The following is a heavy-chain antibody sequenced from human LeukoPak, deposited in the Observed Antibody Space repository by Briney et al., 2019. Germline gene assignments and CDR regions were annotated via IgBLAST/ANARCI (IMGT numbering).Heavy chain of an antibody. Sequence: SETLSLTCTVSGGSISSYYWSWIRQPAGKGLEWIGRIYTSGSTNYNPSLKSRVTMSVDTSKNQFSLKLSSVTAADTAVYYCARVGGSEWLGLYYNYMDVWGKGTTVTVSS. CDR2: IYTSGST. V-gene: IGHV4-4*07. CDR3: ARVGGSEWLGLYYNYMDV. J-gene: IGHJ6*03. CDR1: GGSISSYY. D-gene: IGHD6-19*01.